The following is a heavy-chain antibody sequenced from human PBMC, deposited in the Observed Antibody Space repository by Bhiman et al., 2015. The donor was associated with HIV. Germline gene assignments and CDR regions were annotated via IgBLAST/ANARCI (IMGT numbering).Heavy chain of an antibody. J-gene: IGHJ4*02. Sequence: EVQLVESGGGLVKPGGSLRLSCTGSGFSLSTYTMNWVRQAPGKGLEWVSSISSSSSYIYYADSVKGRFTISRDNANNSVFLQMNSLRAEDTAVYYCAREGREATMDCPDYWGQGTLVTVSS. D-gene: IGHD5-12*01. CDR1: GFSLSTYT. CDR3: AREGREATMDCPDY. CDR2: ISSSSSYI. V-gene: IGHV3-21*01.